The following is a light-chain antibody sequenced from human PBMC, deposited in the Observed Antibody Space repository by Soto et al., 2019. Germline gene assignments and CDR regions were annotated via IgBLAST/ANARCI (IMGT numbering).Light chain of an antibody. J-gene: IGLJ1*01. V-gene: IGLV2-14*01. CDR1: SSDVGGYNY. CDR2: DVT. Sequence: QSALTQPASVSGSPGQSITISCTGTSSDVGGYNYISWYQQHPDKAPKLLIYDVTNRPSGVSTRFSGSKSGNTASLTISGLKAEEEADYYCSSYISSSAYVFGTGTKVTVL. CDR3: SSYISSSAYV.